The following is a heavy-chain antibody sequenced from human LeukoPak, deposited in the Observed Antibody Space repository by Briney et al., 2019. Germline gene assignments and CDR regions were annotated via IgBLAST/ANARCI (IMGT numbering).Heavy chain of an antibody. V-gene: IGHV4-34*01. CDR1: GGSFSGYY. CDR3: ATLGATVTRWFDP. CDR2: INHSGST. Sequence: SETLSLTCAVYGGSFSGYYWSWIRQPPGKGLEWIGEINHSGSTNYNPSLKSRVTISVDTSKNQFSLKLSSVTAADTAVYYCATLGATVTRWFDPWGQGTLVTVSS. D-gene: IGHD4-17*01. J-gene: IGHJ5*02.